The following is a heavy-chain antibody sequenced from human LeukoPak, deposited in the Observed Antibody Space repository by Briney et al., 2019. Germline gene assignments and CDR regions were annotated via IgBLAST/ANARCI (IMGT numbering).Heavy chain of an antibody. D-gene: IGHD2-2*01. V-gene: IGHV3-23*01. CDR1: GFTFTSA. J-gene: IGHJ4*02. Sequence: GGSLRLSCAASGFTFTSAMRWVRQAPGKGLEWVSSISSSGGNTFYADSVKGRFTISRDNSKNTLYLQMNSLRAEDTAVYYCTKGESQPKYYFDYWGQRILVTVSS. CDR3: TKGESQPKYYFDY. CDR2: ISSSGGNT.